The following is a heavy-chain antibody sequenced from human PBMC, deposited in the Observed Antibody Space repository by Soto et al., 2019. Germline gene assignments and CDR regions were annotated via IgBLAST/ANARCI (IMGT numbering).Heavy chain of an antibody. CDR2: MNPNSGNT. CDR1: GYTFTSYD. J-gene: IGHJ4*02. Sequence: ASVKVSCKASGYTFTSYDINWVRQATGQGLEWMGWMNPNSGNTGYAQKFQGRVTMTRNTSISTAYMELSSLRSEDTAVYYCARGRGCSSTSCSLYYLDYWGQGTLVTVSS. D-gene: IGHD2-2*01. CDR3: ARGRGCSSTSCSLYYLDY. V-gene: IGHV1-8*01.